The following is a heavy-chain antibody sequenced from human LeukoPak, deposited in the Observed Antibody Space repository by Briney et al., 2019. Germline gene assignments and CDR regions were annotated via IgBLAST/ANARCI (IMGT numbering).Heavy chain of an antibody. D-gene: IGHD3-22*01. J-gene: IGHJ4*02. Sequence: SETLSLTCTVSGGSISSYYWSWIRQPAGKGLEWIGRIYTSGSTNYNPSLKSRVTMSVDTTYNPSLKSRVTMSVDTSKNQFSLKLSSVTAADTAVYYCALMWGDSSGYYYGTLDYWGQGTLVTVSS. CDR2: IYTSGST. CDR1: GGSISSYY. CDR3: ALMWGDSSGYYYGTLDY. V-gene: IGHV4-4*07.